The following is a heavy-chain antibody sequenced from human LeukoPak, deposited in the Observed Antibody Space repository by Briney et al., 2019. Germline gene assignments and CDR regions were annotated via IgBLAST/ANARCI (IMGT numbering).Heavy chain of an antibody. CDR3: ASGLSVAGLDY. CDR1: GFTFSSYA. V-gene: IGHV3-30-3*01. D-gene: IGHD6-19*01. CDR2: ISYDGSNK. J-gene: IGHJ4*02. Sequence: GGSLRLSCAASGFTFSSYAMHWVRQAPGKGLEWVAVISYDGSNKYYADSVKGRFTISRDNSKNTLYLQMNSLRAEDTAVYYCASGLSVAGLDYWGQGTLVTVSS.